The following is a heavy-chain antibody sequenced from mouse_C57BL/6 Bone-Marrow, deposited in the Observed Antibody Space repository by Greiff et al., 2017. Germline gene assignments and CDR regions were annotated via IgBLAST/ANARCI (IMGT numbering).Heavy chain of an antibody. Sequence: EVQLQQSGPVLVKPGASVKMSCKASGYTFTDYYMNWVKQSHGKSLEWIGVFNPYNGGTSYNQKFKGKATLTVDKSSSTAYMELNSLTSDDSAVYDCERWTGQAIFLYSMDYWGQGTSVTVSS. D-gene: IGHD3-2*02. V-gene: IGHV1-19*01. CDR3: ERWTGQAIFLYSMDY. CDR1: GYTFTDYY. CDR2: FNPYNGGT. J-gene: IGHJ4*01.